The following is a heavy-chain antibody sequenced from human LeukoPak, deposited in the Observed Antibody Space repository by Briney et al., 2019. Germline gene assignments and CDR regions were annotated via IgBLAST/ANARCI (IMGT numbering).Heavy chain of an antibody. CDR2: ISYDGSNK. Sequence: GGSLRLSCAASGFTFSSYAMHWVRQAPGKGLEWVAVISYDGSNKYYADSVKGRFTISRDNSKNTLYLQMNSLRAEDTAVYYCASPTDYDFWSGYLYWGQGTLVTVSS. V-gene: IGHV3-30-3*01. J-gene: IGHJ4*02. CDR1: GFTFSSYA. CDR3: ASPTDYDFWSGYLY. D-gene: IGHD3-3*01.